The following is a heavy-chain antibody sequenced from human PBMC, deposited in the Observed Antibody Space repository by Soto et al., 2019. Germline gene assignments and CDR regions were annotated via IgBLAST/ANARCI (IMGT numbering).Heavy chain of an antibody. Sequence: SETLSLTCTVSGGSISSGGYYWSWIRQHPGKGLEWIGYIYYSGSTYYNPSLKSRVTISVDTSKNQFSLKLSSVTAADTAVYYCARAGANGFWSGPPLLDGMDVWGQGTTVTVSS. CDR3: ARAGANGFWSGPPLLDGMDV. CDR1: GGSISSGGYY. CDR2: IYYSGST. J-gene: IGHJ6*02. D-gene: IGHD3-3*01. V-gene: IGHV4-31*03.